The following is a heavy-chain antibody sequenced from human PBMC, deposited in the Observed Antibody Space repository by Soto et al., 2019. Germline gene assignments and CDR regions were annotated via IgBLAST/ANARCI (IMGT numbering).Heavy chain of an antibody. CDR3: AKDSSSAFDY. J-gene: IGHJ4*02. D-gene: IGHD3-22*01. CDR1: AVTFSIYV. CDR2: ISYDGSNK. Sequence: LXLSCAASAVTFSIYVMHWVRQAPGKGLEWVAVISYDGSNKYYADSVKGRFTISRDNSKNTLYLQMNSLRAEDTAVYYCAKDSSSAFDYWGQGTLVTVSS. V-gene: IGHV3-30*18.